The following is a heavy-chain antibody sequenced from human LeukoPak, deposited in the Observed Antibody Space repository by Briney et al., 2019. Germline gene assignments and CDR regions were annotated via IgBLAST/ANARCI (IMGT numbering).Heavy chain of an antibody. CDR3: ARDAAGYDP. CDR1: GFTFNTFW. Sequence: PGGSLRLSCAASGFTFNTFWMSWVRQTPGKGLEWVANIKEDGTKKYYVDSVKGRFTISRDNAENSLYLQVNSLRAEDTAVYYCARDAAGYDPWGQGTLVTVSS. V-gene: IGHV3-7*01. CDR2: IKEDGTKK. J-gene: IGHJ5*02. D-gene: IGHD6-13*01.